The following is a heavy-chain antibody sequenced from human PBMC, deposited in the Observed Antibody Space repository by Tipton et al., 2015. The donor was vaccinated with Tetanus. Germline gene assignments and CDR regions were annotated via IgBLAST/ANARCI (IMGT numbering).Heavy chain of an antibody. CDR3: ACGSGYFDSCYHSPLDF. J-gene: IGHJ4*02. CDR2: IQYNGIT. V-gene: IGHV4-59*01. Sequence: TLSLTCAVSRGSRSANYWSWIRQSPGKGLEWIGYIQYNGITNYHPSLKSRVTISVDSSTSQFSLRLASVTAADTAVYYCACGSGYFDSCYHSPLDFWGRGTLVTVSS. CDR1: RGSRSANY. D-gene: IGHD3-10*01.